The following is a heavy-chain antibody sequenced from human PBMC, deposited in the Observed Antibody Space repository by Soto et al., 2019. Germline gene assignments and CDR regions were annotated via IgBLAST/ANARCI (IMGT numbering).Heavy chain of an antibody. CDR1: GGSISSGDSY. J-gene: IGHJ4*02. Sequence: QVQLQESGPGLVKPSQTLSLTCSVSGGSISSGDSYWSWIRQPPGKDLEWIGLISYSGSTSYNPSLKSRVTMSLDTSKNQFSLTLSSVTAADTAVYYCARQLSGSYPYDYWGQGTLVTVSS. V-gene: IGHV4-30-4*01. D-gene: IGHD3-10*01. CDR2: ISYSGST. CDR3: ARQLSGSYPYDY.